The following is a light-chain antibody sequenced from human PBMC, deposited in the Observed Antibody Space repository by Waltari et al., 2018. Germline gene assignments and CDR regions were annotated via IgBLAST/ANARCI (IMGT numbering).Light chain of an antibody. CDR2: EVS. CDR1: SSDVGGSNY. J-gene: IGLJ1*01. V-gene: IGLV2-8*01. CDR3: SSYAGSNNFGV. Sequence: QSALTQPPSASGSPGQSVTISCTGTSSDVGGSNYVSWYQQHPGKAPKLMIYEVSTRPSGVPDRFSGSKSGNTASLTVSGLQAEDEADYYCSSYAGSNNFGVFGTGTKVTVL.